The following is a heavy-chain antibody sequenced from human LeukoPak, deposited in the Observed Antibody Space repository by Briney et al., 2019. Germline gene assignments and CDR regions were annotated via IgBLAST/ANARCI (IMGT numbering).Heavy chain of an antibody. CDR1: GYTFTSFG. J-gene: IGHJ4*02. CDR3: ARTGPFGDVYYFDH. CDR2: IRPYNGDT. Sequence: SAKVSCKASGYTFTSFGLGWVRQAPGHGLEYMGWIRPYNGDTNYPQNFQGRVTMTTDTSTTTAYMELRSLRSDDTAVYYCARTGPFGDVYYFDHWGQGVLVTVSS. D-gene: IGHD4-17*01. V-gene: IGHV1-18*01.